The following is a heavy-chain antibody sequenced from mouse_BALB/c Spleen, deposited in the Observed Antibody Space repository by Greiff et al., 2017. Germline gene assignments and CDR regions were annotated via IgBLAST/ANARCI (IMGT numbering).Heavy chain of an antibody. CDR1: GYSITSGYY. CDR2: ISYDGSN. Sequence: DVKLQESGPGLVKPSQSLSLTCSVTGYSITSGYYWNWIRQFPGNKLEWMGYISYDGSNNYNPSLKNRISITRDTSKNQFFLKLNSVTTEDTATYYCARAPIYYDYRAMDYWGQGTSVTVSS. CDR3: ARAPIYYDYRAMDY. V-gene: IGHV3-6*02. D-gene: IGHD2-4*01. J-gene: IGHJ4*01.